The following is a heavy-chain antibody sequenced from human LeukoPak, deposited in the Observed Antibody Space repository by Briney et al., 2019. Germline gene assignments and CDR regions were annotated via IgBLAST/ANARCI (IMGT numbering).Heavy chain of an antibody. J-gene: IGHJ4*02. CDR3: TSYSSSFRFDY. V-gene: IGHV3-23*01. D-gene: IGHD6-13*01. CDR2: ISGSGGST. Sequence: GGSLRLSCAASGFTFSSYAMSWVRQAPGKGLEWVSAISGSGGSTYYADSVKGRFTISRDNSKNTLYLQMNSLRAEDTAVYYCTSYSSSFRFDYWGQGTLVTVSS. CDR1: GFTFSSYA.